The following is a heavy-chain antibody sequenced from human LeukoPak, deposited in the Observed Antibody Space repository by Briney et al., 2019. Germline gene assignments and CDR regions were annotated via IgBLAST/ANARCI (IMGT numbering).Heavy chain of an antibody. D-gene: IGHD6-13*01. CDR3: ANANRYSITWADAFDI. J-gene: IGHJ3*02. CDR2: ISWNSGSI. Sequence: PGGSLRLSCAASGFTFDDYAMHWVRQAPGKGLEWVSGISWNSGSIGYADSVKGRFTISRDNAKNSLYLQMNSLRAEDTALYYCANANRYSITWADAFDIWGQGAMVTVSS. CDR1: GFTFDDYA. V-gene: IGHV3-9*01.